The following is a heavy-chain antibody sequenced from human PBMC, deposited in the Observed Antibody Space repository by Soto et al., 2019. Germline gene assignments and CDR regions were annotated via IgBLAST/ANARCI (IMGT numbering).Heavy chain of an antibody. Sequence: QVQLVGSGGGVVQPGRSLRLSCAASGFTFSSYAMHWVRQAPGKGLEWVAVISYDGTNEFYADSVKGRFTISRDNSKNTLYLQMNSLRAEDTAVYYCARGYTAAPRTSHFDYWGQGTLVTVSS. CDR2: ISYDGTNE. J-gene: IGHJ4*02. V-gene: IGHV3-30-3*01. CDR3: ARGYTAAPRTSHFDY. CDR1: GFTFSSYA. D-gene: IGHD6-13*01.